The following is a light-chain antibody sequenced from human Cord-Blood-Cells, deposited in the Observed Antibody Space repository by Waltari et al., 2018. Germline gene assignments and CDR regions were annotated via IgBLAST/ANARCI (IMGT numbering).Light chain of an antibody. CDR1: SSDVGSYNL. CDR2: EGS. CDR3: CSYAGSSTWV. J-gene: IGLJ3*02. V-gene: IGLV2-23*01. Sequence: QSALTQPASVSGSPGQSITISCTGTSSDVGSYNLVSWYQQHPGKAPKLMIYEGSKRASGVSNRFSGSKSGNTASLTISGLQGEDEADYYCCSYAGSSTWVFGGGTKLTVL.